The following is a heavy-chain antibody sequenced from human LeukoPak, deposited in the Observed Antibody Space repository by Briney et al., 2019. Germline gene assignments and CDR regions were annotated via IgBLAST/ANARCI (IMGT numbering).Heavy chain of an antibody. D-gene: IGHD4-17*01. V-gene: IGHV1-18*01. CDR2: ISAYNGNT. Sequence: GASVKVSCKASGYTFTSYGISWVRQAPGQGLEWMGWISAYNGNTNYAQKLQGRVTMTTDTSTSTAYMELRSLRSDDTAVYYCARVSPPYGDYVPYYFDYWGQGTLVTVSS. J-gene: IGHJ4*02. CDR3: ARVSPPYGDYVPYYFDY. CDR1: GYTFTSYG.